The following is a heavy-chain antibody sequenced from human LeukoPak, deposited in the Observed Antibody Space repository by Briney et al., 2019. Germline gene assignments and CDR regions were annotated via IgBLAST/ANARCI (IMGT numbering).Heavy chain of an antibody. J-gene: IGHJ6*03. Sequence: SGSTYYADSVKGRFSISRDTSKNTLYLEMNSLRAEDTAVYYCARDAIMDVWGKGTTVTVSS. CDR2: SGST. CDR3: ARDAIMDV. D-gene: IGHD2-2*01. V-gene: IGHV3-53*01.